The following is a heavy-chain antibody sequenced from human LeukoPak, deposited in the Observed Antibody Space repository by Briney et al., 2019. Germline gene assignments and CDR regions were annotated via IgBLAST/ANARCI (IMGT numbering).Heavy chain of an antibody. Sequence: GGSLRLSCAASEFSVGSNYMTWVRQAPGKGLEWVAFLRYDGSTKYYADSVKGRFTISRDNSKNTLYLQMNSLRPEDTAVYCCANGYEFESWGQGALVTVSS. V-gene: IGHV3-30*02. CDR1: EFSVGSNY. J-gene: IGHJ4*02. CDR2: LRYDGSTK. D-gene: IGHD2-2*01. CDR3: ANGYEFES.